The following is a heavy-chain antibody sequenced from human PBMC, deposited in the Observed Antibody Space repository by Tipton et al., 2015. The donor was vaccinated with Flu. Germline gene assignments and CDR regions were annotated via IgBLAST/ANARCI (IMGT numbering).Heavy chain of an antibody. CDR1: GYSISTGYY. CDR3: ARHTGDSVRGIIDY. Sequence: TLSLTCAVSGYSISTGYYWGWIRQPPGKGLEWIGNMYYSGSTYYNPSLKSRVTISVDTSKNQFSLKLSSVTAADTAVYYCARHTGDSVRGIIDYWGQGTLVTVSS. J-gene: IGHJ4*02. CDR2: MYYSGST. D-gene: IGHD3-10*02. V-gene: IGHV4-38-2*01.